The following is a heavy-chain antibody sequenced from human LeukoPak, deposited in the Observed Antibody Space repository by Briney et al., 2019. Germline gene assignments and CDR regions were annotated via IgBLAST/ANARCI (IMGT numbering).Heavy chain of an antibody. CDR2: INPSGGST. Sequence: ASVKVSCKASGYTFNKYGISWVRQAPGQGLEWMGIINPSGGSTSYAQKFQGRVTMTRDTSTSTVYMELSSLRSEDTAVYYCAREDTAMVRAFDIWGQGTMVTVSS. V-gene: IGHV1-46*02. CDR1: GYTFNKYG. CDR3: AREDTAMVRAFDI. D-gene: IGHD5-18*01. J-gene: IGHJ3*02.